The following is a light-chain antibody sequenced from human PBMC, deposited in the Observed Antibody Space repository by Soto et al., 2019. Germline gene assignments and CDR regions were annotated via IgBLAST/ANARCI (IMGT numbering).Light chain of an antibody. J-gene: IGKJ4*01. CDR1: QNVSRF. V-gene: IGKV3-11*01. Sequence: EIVLTQSPATLSLSPGERATLSCRASQNVSRFLAWYQRKPGQAPRLLIYDASKRASDIPARFSGSGSGTDFTLTISSLEPEDSAVYYCQQRSNSPPLTFGGGTKVEIK. CDR3: QQRSNSPPLT. CDR2: DAS.